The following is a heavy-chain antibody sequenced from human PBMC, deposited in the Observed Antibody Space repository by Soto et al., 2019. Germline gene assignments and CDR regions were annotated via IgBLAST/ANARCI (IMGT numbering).Heavy chain of an antibody. CDR2: IYWDDDK. CDR3: AHSGYGYGYEPFAFDY. V-gene: IGHV2-5*02. J-gene: IGHJ4*02. D-gene: IGHD5-18*01. CDR1: GFSLSTSGVG. Sequence: QITLKESGPTLVKPTQTLTLTCTFSGFSLSTSGVGVGWIRQPPGKALEWLALIYWDDDKRYSPSLKSRLTMTKDTSKTQVVLTMTNMDPVDTATYYCAHSGYGYGYEPFAFDYWGQGTLVTVSS.